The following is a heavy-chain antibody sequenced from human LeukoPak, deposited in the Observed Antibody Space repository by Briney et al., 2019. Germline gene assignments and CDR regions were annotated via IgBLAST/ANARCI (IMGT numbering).Heavy chain of an antibody. J-gene: IGHJ4*02. CDR2: FDPEDGET. V-gene: IGHV1-24*01. D-gene: IGHD2-2*01. Sequence: ASVKVSCKVSGYTLTELSMHWVRQAPGKGLEWMGGFDPEDGETIYAQKFQGRVTMTEDTSTDTAYMELSRLRSDDTAVYYCARDNCSSTSCYDLYWGQGTLVTVSS. CDR3: ARDNCSSTSCYDLY. CDR1: GYTLTELS.